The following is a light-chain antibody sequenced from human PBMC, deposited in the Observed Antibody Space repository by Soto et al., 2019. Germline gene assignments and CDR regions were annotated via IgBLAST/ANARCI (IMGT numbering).Light chain of an antibody. V-gene: IGLV2-14*01. CDR3: SSYRSGGTFV. J-gene: IGLJ1*01. CDR2: EVT. CDR1: RSDIGRYNY. Sequence: QSALTQPASVSGSPGQSITISCTGTRSDIGRYNYVSWYQQHPGKAPKLMIYEVTYRPSGVSARFSGSKSGSTASLTISGLQAEDEADYYCSSYRSGGTFVFGSGTKLT.